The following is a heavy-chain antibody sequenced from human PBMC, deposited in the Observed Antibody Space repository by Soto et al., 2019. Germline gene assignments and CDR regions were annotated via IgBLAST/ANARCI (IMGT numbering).Heavy chain of an antibody. J-gene: IGHJ3*02. CDR2: IVRFFGTP. D-gene: IGHD3-22*01. Sequence: SVKVSCKASGGTFRSYAITWVRQAPGQGLEWMGGIVRFFGTPTYAQKFQGRVTITADEHTNTAYMELSSLRSEDTAVYYCVRAYDSGGPGAFDIWGQGTMVTVSS. CDR3: VRAYDSGGPGAFDI. CDR1: GGTFRSYA. V-gene: IGHV1-69*13.